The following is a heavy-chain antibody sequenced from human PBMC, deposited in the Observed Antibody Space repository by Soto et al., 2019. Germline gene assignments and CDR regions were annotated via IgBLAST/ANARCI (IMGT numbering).Heavy chain of an antibody. J-gene: IGHJ5*02. Sequence: SETLSLTCAVSGGSISSSNWWSWVRQPPGKGLEWIGEIYHSGSTNYNPSLKSRVTISVDKSKNQFSLKLSSVTAADTAVYYFARGLGYCISTSCRGWFDPWGQGTLVTVSS. CDR2: IYHSGST. D-gene: IGHD2-2*01. CDR1: GGSISSSNW. V-gene: IGHV4-4*02. CDR3: ARGLGYCISTSCRGWFDP.